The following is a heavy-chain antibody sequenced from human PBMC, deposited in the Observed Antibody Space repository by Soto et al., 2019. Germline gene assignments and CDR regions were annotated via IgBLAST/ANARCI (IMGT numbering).Heavy chain of an antibody. Sequence: ASVKVSCKASGYTFTGYYMHWVRQAPGQGLEWMGWINPNSGGTNYAQKFQGWVTMTRDTSISTAYMELSRLRSDDTAVYYCAREVVVVPAATSRDVNWFDPWGQGTLVTVSS. CDR1: GYTFTGYY. V-gene: IGHV1-2*04. CDR3: AREVVVVPAATSRDVNWFDP. D-gene: IGHD2-2*01. J-gene: IGHJ5*02. CDR2: INPNSGGT.